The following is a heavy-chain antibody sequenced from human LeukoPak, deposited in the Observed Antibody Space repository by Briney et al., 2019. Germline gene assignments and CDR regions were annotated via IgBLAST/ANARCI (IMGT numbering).Heavy chain of an antibody. CDR1: GGSNY. V-gene: IGHV4-34*01. CDR3: ASGTSASYYYYMDV. J-gene: IGHJ6*03. CDR2: INHSGST. D-gene: IGHD2-15*01. Sequence: PSETLSLTCTVSGGSNYWSGIRQPPGKGLEWIGEINHSGSTNYNPSLKSRVTISVDRSKNQFSLKLGSVTAADTAVYYCASGTSASYYYYMDVWGKGTTVTVSS.